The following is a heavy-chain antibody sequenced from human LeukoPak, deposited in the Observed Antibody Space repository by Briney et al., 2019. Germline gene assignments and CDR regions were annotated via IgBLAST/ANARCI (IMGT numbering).Heavy chain of an antibody. CDR2: ISSRSSYI. J-gene: IGHJ6*03. CDR1: GFTFSSYS. CDR3: ARERQVRFLEWLSNYMDV. V-gene: IGHV3-21*01. Sequence: NPGGSLRLSCAASGFTFSSYSMNWVRQAPGKGLEWVSSISSRSSYIYYADSVKGRFTISRDNAKNSLYLQMNSLRAEDTAVYYCARERQVRFLEWLSNYMDVWGKGTTVTVSS. D-gene: IGHD3-3*01.